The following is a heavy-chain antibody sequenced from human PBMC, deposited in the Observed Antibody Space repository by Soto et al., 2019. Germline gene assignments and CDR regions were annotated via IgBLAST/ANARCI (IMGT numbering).Heavy chain of an antibody. CDR2: INHSGST. Sequence: SETLSLTCAVYGGSFSGYYWSWIRQPPGKGLEWVGEINHSGSTNYNPSLKSGVTISVDTSKNQFSQKLSSGTAADTAVYYCARGEWEPYYFDYWGQGTLVTVSS. CDR3: ARGEWEPYYFDY. CDR1: GGSFSGYY. D-gene: IGHD1-26*01. V-gene: IGHV4-34*01. J-gene: IGHJ4*02.